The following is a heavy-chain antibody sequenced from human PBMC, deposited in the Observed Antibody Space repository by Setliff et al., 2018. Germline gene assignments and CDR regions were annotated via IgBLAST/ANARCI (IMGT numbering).Heavy chain of an antibody. CDR3: ARAAKYDSSGYYGFWFDP. V-gene: IGHV4-59*01. J-gene: IGHJ5*02. CDR2: IYSSGST. D-gene: IGHD3-22*01. CDR1: GGSISSSY. Sequence: SETLSLTCTVSGGSISSSYWTWIRQPPGKGLEWIGYIYSSGSTNNNPSLKSQATISVDTSKNQFSLKLSSVTAADTAVYYCARAAKYDSSGYYGFWFDPWGQGTLVTVSS.